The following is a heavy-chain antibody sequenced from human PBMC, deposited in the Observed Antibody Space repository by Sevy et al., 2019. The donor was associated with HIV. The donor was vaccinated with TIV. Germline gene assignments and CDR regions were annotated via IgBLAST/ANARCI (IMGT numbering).Heavy chain of an antibody. V-gene: IGHV3-48*03. CDR2: ISSSGSTI. CDR1: GFTFSSYE. J-gene: IGHJ3*02. D-gene: IGHD2-21*02. Sequence: GGSLRLSCAASGFTFSSYEMNWVRQAPGKGLEWVSYISSSGSTIYYADSVKGRFTISRDNAKNSLYLQMNSLRAEDTAVYYCARAGSYCGGDCYLGAFDIWGQGTMVTVSS. CDR3: ARAGSYCGGDCYLGAFDI.